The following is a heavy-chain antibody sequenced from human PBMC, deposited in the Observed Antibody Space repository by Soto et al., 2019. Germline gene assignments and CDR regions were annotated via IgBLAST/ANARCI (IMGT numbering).Heavy chain of an antibody. J-gene: IGHJ6*02. V-gene: IGHV4-38-2*02. Sequence: SETLSLTCAVSGYSITSGYYWGWIRQPPGKGLEWIGSIYHSGSTYYNPSLKSRVTISVDTSKNQFSLKLNSVTAADTAVYYCARDRGIAYSTGGDVWGQGTTVTVSS. CDR3: ARDRGIAYSTGGDV. CDR1: GYSITSGYY. D-gene: IGHD6-13*01. CDR2: IYHSGST.